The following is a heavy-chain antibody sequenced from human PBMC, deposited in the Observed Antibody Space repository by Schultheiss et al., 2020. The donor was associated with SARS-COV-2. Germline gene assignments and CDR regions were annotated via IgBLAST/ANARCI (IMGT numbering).Heavy chain of an antibody. V-gene: IGHV4-59*01. D-gene: IGHD2-2*02. CDR1: GGSISSYY. CDR3: ARLIGYCSSTSCYKPTTKYYMDV. J-gene: IGHJ6*03. Sequence: SQTLSLTCTVSGGSISSYYWSWIRQPPGKGLEWIGSIYYSGSTYYNPSLKSRVTISVDTSTNQFSLTLSSVTAADTAVYYCARLIGYCSSTSCYKPTTKYYMDVWGKGTTVTVSS. CDR2: IYYSGST.